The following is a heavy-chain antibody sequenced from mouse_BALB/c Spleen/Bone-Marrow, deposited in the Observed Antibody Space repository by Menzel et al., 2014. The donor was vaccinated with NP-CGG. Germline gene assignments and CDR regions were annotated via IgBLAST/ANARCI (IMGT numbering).Heavy chain of an antibody. Sequence: EVQLQESGPELVKPGASVKVSCKASSYAFTSYNMYWVKQSHGKSLEWIGYIDPYNGGTTYNQKFKVKATLTVDKSSSTAYMHLNILTSEEAAVYYCAREGYVACCAYWGQGTLVNVPA. CDR3: AREGYVACCAY. CDR2: IDPYNGGT. V-gene: IGHV1S135*01. CDR1: SYAFTSYN. J-gene: IGHJ3*01.